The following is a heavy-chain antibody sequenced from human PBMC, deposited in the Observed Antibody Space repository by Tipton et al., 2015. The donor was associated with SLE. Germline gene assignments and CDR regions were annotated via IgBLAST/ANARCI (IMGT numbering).Heavy chain of an antibody. D-gene: IGHD1-26*01. V-gene: IGHV3-11*04. Sequence: GSLRLSCAASGFPFTDYYMNWIRQAPGKGMEWVSYISSGPFTTYYADSVKGRFTISRDNAKNSLYLQMNSLRAEDTAVYYCAREGTISGGNYLGAFDIWGQGTMVTVSS. J-gene: IGHJ3*02. CDR2: ISSGPFTT. CDR1: GFPFTDYY. CDR3: AREGTISGGNYLGAFDI.